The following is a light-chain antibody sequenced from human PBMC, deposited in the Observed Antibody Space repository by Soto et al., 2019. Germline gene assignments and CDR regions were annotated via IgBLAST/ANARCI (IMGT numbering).Light chain of an antibody. CDR2: YVS. V-gene: IGKV2-30*01. CDR1: QSLAYIYGNTY. Sequence: EVVMTQSPLSLPVTLGQPASISCRSSQSLAYIYGNTYLTWFHHRPDQSPRRLIYYVSNRDSAVPDRSSESGLGTDYTLKISRGKAEDAGVYYAIKCTEWPAFTVGQG. J-gene: IGKJ2*01. CDR3: IKCTEWPAFT.